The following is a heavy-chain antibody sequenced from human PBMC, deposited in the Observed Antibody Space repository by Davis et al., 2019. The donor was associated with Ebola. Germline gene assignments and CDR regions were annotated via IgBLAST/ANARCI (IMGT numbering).Heavy chain of an antibody. CDR1: GFTFSSYA. V-gene: IGHV3-23*01. CDR2: ISGSGGST. J-gene: IGHJ5*02. CDR3: AKDPGHIVVVTAIPTSGWFDP. Sequence: PGGSLRLSCAASGFTFSSYAMSWVRQAPGKGLEWVSAISGSGGSTYYADSVKGRFTISRDNSKNTLYLQMNSLRAEDTAIYYCAKDPGHIVVVTAIPTSGWFDPWGQGTLVTISS. D-gene: IGHD2-21*02.